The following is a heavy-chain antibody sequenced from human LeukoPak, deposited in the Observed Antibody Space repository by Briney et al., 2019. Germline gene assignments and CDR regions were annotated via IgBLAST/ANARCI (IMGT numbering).Heavy chain of an antibody. Sequence: PGGSLRLSCAASGFTFSSYSMHWVRQAPGKGLEWVSYISSSSSTIYYADSVKGRFTISRDNAKNSLYLQMNSLRDEVTAVYYCATFCGNDRDRKAYFDYWGQGTLVTVSS. CDR1: GFTFSSYS. V-gene: IGHV3-48*02. CDR3: ATFCGNDRDRKAYFDY. D-gene: IGHD3-10*02. J-gene: IGHJ4*02. CDR2: ISSSSSTI.